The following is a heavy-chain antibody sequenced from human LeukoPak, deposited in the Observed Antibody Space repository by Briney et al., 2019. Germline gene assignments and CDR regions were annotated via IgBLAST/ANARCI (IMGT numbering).Heavy chain of an antibody. Sequence: PGGSLRLSCAASGFIFSSYAIHWVRQAPGKGLEWLALISYDGSNKYYADSLKGRFTISRDNSKNTLYLQMNSLRAEDTAVYYCARGDRSGYYSPDFWGQGTLVTVSS. D-gene: IGHD3-22*01. CDR1: GFIFSSYA. V-gene: IGHV3-30*04. CDR2: ISYDGSNK. CDR3: ARGDRSGYYSPDF. J-gene: IGHJ4*02.